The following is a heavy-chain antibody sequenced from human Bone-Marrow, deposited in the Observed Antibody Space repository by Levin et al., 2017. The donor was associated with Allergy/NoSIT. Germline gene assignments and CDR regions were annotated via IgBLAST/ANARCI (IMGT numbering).Heavy chain of an antibody. CDR2: ITPFNGDT. V-gene: IGHV1-18*01. J-gene: IGHJ3*02. Sequence: PGESLKISCKASGYTFSDYSISWVRQAPGQGLEWMGWITPFNGDTTYAQKFQGRVTLSTDTSTSTVYMELRSLRSDDTAVYYCARDFDFWNGYQSGALEIWGQGTLVSVSS. D-gene: IGHD3-3*01. CDR3: ARDFDFWNGYQSGALEI. CDR1: GYTFSDYS.